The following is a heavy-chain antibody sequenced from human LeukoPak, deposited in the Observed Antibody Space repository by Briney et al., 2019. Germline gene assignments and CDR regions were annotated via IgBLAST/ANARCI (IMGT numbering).Heavy chain of an antibody. V-gene: IGHV3-15*01. D-gene: IGHD3-10*01. CDR3: TTAGT. CDR2: IKSETDGGTT. J-gene: IGHJ5*02. Sequence: GGSLRLSCAASGFTFSNAWMNWVRQAPGKGLEWVGRIKSETDGGTTDYAAPVKGRFTISRDDSRNTPYLQMDSLKTEDTAVYCCTTAGTWGPGTLVTVSS. CDR1: GFTFSNAW.